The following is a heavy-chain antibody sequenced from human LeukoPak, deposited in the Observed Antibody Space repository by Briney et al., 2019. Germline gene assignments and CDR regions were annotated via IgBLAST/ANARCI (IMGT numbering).Heavy chain of an antibody. Sequence: SVTVTSKTSSCTFSSYATSWARQTPAHGLEWMGGIIPIFGTANYAQKFQGRVTITADESTSTAYMELSSLRSEDTAVYYCARGPQRDLVDYWGQGTLVTVSS. CDR3: ARGPQRDLVDY. V-gene: IGHV1-69*13. J-gene: IGHJ4*02. CDR2: IIPIFGTA. CDR1: SCTFSSYA.